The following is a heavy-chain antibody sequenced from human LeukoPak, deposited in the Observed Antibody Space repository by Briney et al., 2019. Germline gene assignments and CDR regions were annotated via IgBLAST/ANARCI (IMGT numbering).Heavy chain of an antibody. CDR2: IYSGGST. J-gene: IGHJ4*02. CDR1: GFTFSDYH. D-gene: IGHD5-24*01. CDR3: ASGDGYNSY. V-gene: IGHV3-53*01. Sequence: GGSLRLSCAASGFTFSDYHINWVRQAPGKGLEWVSVIYSGGSTYYADSVKGRFTISRDNSKNTLYLQMNSLRAEDTAVYYCASGDGYNSYWGQGTLVTVSS.